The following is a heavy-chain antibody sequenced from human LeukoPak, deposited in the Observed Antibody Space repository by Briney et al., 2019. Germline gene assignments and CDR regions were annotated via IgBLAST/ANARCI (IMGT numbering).Heavy chain of an antibody. Sequence: SETLSLTCAVYGGSFSDYYWSWIRQPPGKGLEWIGEINHSGSTNYNPSLKSRVTISVDTSKNQFSLKLSSVTAADTAVYYCARLPRFDYYYYMDVWGKGTTLTVSS. CDR1: GGSFSDYY. D-gene: IGHD3-3*01. CDR3: ARLPRFDYYYYMDV. CDR2: INHSGST. J-gene: IGHJ6*03. V-gene: IGHV4-34*01.